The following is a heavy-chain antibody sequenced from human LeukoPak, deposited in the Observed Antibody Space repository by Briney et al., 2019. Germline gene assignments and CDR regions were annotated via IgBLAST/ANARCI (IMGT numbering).Heavy chain of an antibody. CDR2: INSDGSSR. J-gene: IGHJ4*02. D-gene: IGHD3-22*01. Sequence: GGSLRLSCAASGFTFSNYWMSWVRQAPGKGLVWVSRINSDGSSRHYADSVKGRFTISRDNAKNTLHLQMTSLRAEDTAVYYCARGGPDSSDYSSLFDYWGRGVLVTVSS. V-gene: IGHV3-74*01. CDR3: ARGGPDSSDYSSLFDY. CDR1: GFTFSNYW.